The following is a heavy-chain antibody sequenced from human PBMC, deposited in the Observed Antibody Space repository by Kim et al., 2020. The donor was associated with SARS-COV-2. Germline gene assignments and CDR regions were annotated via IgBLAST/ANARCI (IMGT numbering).Heavy chain of an antibody. CDR1: GFTFSSYW. D-gene: IGHD5-12*01. CDR3: ARLCTGDDWDKFDY. J-gene: IGHJ4*02. V-gene: IGHV3-74*01. CDR2: VNSDGSST. Sequence: GGSLRLSCVASGFTFSSYWMHWVRQAPGKGLVWVSRVNSDGSSTNYADSVKGRFTISRDNARNTLYLQMNSLRAEDTAVYYCARLCTGDDWDKFDYWGQG.